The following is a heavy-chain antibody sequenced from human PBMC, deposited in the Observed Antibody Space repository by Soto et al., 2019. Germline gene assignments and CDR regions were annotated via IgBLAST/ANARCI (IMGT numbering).Heavy chain of an antibody. D-gene: IGHD3-10*01. J-gene: IGHJ4*02. CDR2: VNPNNGDT. CDR3: AKVSRKGSAIDFDY. Sequence: QVQLVQSGAELKNPGASVKVSCKASGCTFSNYDMNWVRQATGQGPEWIGWVNPNNGDTGYAQKFQGRVTLTTDISTTTAYMELTSLRSEDTAIYYCAKVSRKGSAIDFDYWGQGTLITVSS. CDR1: GCTFSNYD. V-gene: IGHV1-8*01.